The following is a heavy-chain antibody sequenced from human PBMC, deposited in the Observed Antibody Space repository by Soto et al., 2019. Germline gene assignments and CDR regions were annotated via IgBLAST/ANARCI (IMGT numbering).Heavy chain of an antibody. D-gene: IGHD6-13*01. CDR2: ISYDGSNK. CDR1: GFTFRSYG. Sequence: QVQLVESGGGVVQPGRSLRLSCAASGFTFRSYGMHWVRQAPGKGLEWLAVISYDGSNKYYADSVKGRFTISRDNSKNTLYQQMNSLRAEDTAVYYCAKDQSSLWDNFDYWGQGPLVTVSS. CDR3: AKDQSSLWDNFDY. J-gene: IGHJ4*02. V-gene: IGHV3-30*18.